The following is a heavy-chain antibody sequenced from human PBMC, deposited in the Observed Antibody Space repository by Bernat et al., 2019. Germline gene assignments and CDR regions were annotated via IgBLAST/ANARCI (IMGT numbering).Heavy chain of an antibody. Sequence: EVQLVESGGGLVQPGGSLRLSCAASGFTVSSNYMSWVRQAPGKGLEWVSVIYSGGSTYYADSVKGRFTIPRDNSKNTLYLQMNSLRAEDTAVYYCARETPIGYCSGGSCAWGQGTLVTVSS. V-gene: IGHV3-66*01. CDR3: ARETPIGYCSGGSCA. D-gene: IGHD2-15*01. J-gene: IGHJ5*02. CDR2: IYSGGST. CDR1: GFTVSSNY.